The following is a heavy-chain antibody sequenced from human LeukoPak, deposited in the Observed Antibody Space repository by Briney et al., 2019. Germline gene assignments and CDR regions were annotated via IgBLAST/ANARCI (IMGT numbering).Heavy chain of an antibody. D-gene: IGHD6-13*01. V-gene: IGHV1-69*05. Sequence: SVKVSCKASGGTFSGYAISWVRQAPGQGLEWMGRIIPIFGTANYAQKFQGRVTITTDESTSTAYMELSSLRSEDTAVYYCARRGYGSSWSLVDWGQGTLVTVSS. J-gene: IGHJ4*02. CDR2: IIPIFGTA. CDR1: GGTFSGYA. CDR3: ARRGYGSSWSLVD.